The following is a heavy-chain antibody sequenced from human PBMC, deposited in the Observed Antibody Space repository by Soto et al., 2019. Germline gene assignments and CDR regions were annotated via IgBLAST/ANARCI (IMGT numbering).Heavy chain of an antibody. Sequence: PGGSLRLSCAASGFTFSSYSMNWVRQAPGKWLEWVSSISSSSSYIYYADSVKGRFTISRDNAKNSLYLQMNSLRAEDTAVYYCARSVGKGPGYWGQGTLVTVPQ. J-gene: IGHJ4*02. D-gene: IGHD7-27*01. CDR2: ISSSSSYI. V-gene: IGHV3-21*01. CDR3: ARSVGKGPGY. CDR1: GFTFSSYS.